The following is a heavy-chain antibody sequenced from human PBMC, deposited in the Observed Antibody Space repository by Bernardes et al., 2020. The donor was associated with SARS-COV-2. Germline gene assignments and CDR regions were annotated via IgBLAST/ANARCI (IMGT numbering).Heavy chain of an antibody. CDR3: ARGYGDKDNY. V-gene: IGHV3-30-3*01. Sequence: GGSLRLSCAASGFTLSTYAMHWVRQAPGKGLEWVALISYDGSNKYHADSVKGRFTISRDNSKNTLYLQMNSLRAEDTAVYYCARGYGDKDNYWGQGTLVTVSS. D-gene: IGHD4-17*01. CDR2: ISYDGSNK. J-gene: IGHJ4*02. CDR1: GFTLSTYA.